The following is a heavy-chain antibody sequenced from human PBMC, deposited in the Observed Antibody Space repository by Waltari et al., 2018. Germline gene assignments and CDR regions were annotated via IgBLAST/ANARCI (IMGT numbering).Heavy chain of an antibody. CDR2: IKQDGREK. CDR1: GFTFSSYW. Sequence: EVQLVESGGGLVQPGGSLRLSCAASGFTFSSYWMSWVRQAPGKGLEWVANIKQDGREKVYVDSGKWRFTITRDNAKNSLYLQRNSLRAEDTAVYYCAREGLISRFDPWGQGTLVTVSS. D-gene: IGHD2-8*01. J-gene: IGHJ5*02. CDR3: AREGLISRFDP. V-gene: IGHV3-7*01.